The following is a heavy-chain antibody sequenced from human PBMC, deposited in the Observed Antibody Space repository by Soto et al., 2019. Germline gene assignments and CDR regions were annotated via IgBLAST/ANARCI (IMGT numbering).Heavy chain of an antibody. Sequence: QVQLVQSGAEVKKPGSSVKVSCKASGGTFSSYAISWVRQAPGQGLEWMGGIIPIFGTANYAQKFQGRVTITADEPTSTAYMELSSLRSEDTAVYYCARELQLYYDSSGYYLDYWGQGTLVTVSS. CDR1: GGTFSSYA. J-gene: IGHJ4*02. D-gene: IGHD3-22*01. CDR3: ARELQLYYDSSGYYLDY. CDR2: IIPIFGTA. V-gene: IGHV1-69*12.